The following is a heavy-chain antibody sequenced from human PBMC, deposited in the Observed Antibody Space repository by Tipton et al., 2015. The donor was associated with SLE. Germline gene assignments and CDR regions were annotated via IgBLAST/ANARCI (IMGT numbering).Heavy chain of an antibody. D-gene: IGHD1-1*01. CDR3: ARHDEGFDAFDI. CDR1: DGSFSGHY. J-gene: IGHJ3*02. Sequence: TLSLTCAVYDGSFSGHYWTWIRQPPERGLEWIGEINESGSTNYNPSLKSRLIMSIDASKNQFSLKLSSVTAADAAIYYCARHDEGFDAFDIWGQGTMVTVSA. V-gene: IGHV4-34*01. CDR2: INESGST.